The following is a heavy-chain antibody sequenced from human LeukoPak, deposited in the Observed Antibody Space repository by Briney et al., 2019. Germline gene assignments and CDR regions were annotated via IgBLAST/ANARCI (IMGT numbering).Heavy chain of an antibody. CDR3: ASYGDYVRY. Sequence: GGSLRLSCAASGFTFNTYAMSWVRQAPGKGLEWVSAISGGGGSTYYADSVKGRFTISRDNSKNTLYLQMNSLRAEDTAVYYCASYGDYVRYWGQGTLVTVSS. V-gene: IGHV3-23*01. D-gene: IGHD4-17*01. CDR2: ISGGGGST. J-gene: IGHJ4*02. CDR1: GFTFNTYA.